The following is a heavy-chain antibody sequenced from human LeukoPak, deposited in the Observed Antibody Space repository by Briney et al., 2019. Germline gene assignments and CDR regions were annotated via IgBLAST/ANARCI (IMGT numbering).Heavy chain of an antibody. J-gene: IGHJ4*02. CDR1: GFTFSTCL. CDR3: ARLRYTYGKNFDY. CDR2: ISGSGADT. V-gene: IGHV3-23*01. D-gene: IGHD5-18*01. Sequence: PGGSLRLSCAASGFTFSTCLMSWVRQAPGRGMEWVSTISGSGADTYYADSVKGRFTISRDNARNSLYLQMNTLRAEDTAVYFCARLRYTYGKNFDYWGQGALVTVSS.